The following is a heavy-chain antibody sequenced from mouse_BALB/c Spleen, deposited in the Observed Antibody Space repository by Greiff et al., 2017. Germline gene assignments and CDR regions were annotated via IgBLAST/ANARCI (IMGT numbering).Heavy chain of an antibody. D-gene: IGHD2-4*01. CDR1: GFTFSSFG. V-gene: IGHV5-17*02. J-gene: IGHJ4*01. CDR2: ISSGSSTI. CDR3: ARPPYYDYPFYAMDY. Sequence: EVQVVESGGGLVQPGGSRKLSCAASGFTFSSFGMHWVRQAPEKGLEWVAYISSGSSTIYYADTVKGRFTISRDNPKNTLFLQMTSLRSEDTAMYYCARPPYYDYPFYAMDYWGQGTSVTVSS.